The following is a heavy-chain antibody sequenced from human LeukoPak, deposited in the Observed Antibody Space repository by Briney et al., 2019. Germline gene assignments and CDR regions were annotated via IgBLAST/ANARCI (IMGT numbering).Heavy chain of an antibody. J-gene: IGHJ4*02. CDR1: GYTFTSHD. V-gene: IGHV1-8*01. D-gene: IGHD1-26*01. Sequence: ASVKLSCTASGYTFTSHDINWVRQATGQGLEWVGYIDPNSGNTVYAQKFQGRVTLTRDTSINTAYVELTSLRSEDTAVYYCSRVPRESYAHWGQGTLVTVSS. CDR2: IDPNSGNT. CDR3: SRVPRESYAH.